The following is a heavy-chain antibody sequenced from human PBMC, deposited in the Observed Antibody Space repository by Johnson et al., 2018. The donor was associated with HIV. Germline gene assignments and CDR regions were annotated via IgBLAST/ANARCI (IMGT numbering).Heavy chain of an antibody. D-gene: IGHD1-26*01. Sequence: QVQLVESGGGVVQPGRSLRASCAASGFTFSSYAMHWVRQAPGKGLEWVAVISYDGSNKYYADSVKGRFTISRDNAKNSLYLQMNSLRAEDTAVYYCARGGVGYSGSYHDAFDLWCQGTMVTVSS. CDR1: GFTFSSYA. J-gene: IGHJ3*01. CDR3: ARGGVGYSGSYHDAFDL. V-gene: IGHV3-30-3*01. CDR2: ISYDGSNK.